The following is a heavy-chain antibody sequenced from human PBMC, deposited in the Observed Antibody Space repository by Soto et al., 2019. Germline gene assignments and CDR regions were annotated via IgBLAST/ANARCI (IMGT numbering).Heavy chain of an antibody. Sequence: QVQLQESGPGLVKPSQTLSLTCTVSGGSISSGDYYWSWIRQPPGKGLEWIGYIYYSGSTYYNPSLQSRVTISVDTSKNQFSLKLSSVTAADTAVYYCARVGGYCSSTSCYRFDYWGQGTLVTVSS. D-gene: IGHD2-2*01. CDR3: ARVGGYCSSTSCYRFDY. J-gene: IGHJ4*02. CDR2: IYYSGST. V-gene: IGHV4-30-4*01. CDR1: GGSISSGDYY.